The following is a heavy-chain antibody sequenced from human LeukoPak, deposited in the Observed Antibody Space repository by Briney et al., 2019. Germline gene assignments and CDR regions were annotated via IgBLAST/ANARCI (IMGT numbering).Heavy chain of an antibody. Sequence: SETLSLTCTVSGGSISSYYWSWIRQPPGKGLEWIGYIYYSGSTNYNPSLKSRVTISVDTSKNQFSLRLSSVTAADAAVYYCARVTGYIVEDYFDYWGQGTLVTVSS. CDR2: IYYSGST. D-gene: IGHD3-22*01. V-gene: IGHV4-59*01. J-gene: IGHJ4*02. CDR1: GGSISSYY. CDR3: ARVTGYIVEDYFDY.